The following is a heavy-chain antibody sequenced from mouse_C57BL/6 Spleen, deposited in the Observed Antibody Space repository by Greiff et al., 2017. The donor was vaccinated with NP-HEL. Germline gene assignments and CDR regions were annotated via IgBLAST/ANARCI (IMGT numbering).Heavy chain of an antibody. CDR3: ARPSDSSGDFDY. CDR2: ISSGGSYT. J-gene: IGHJ2*01. Sequence: EVHLVESGGDLVKPGGSLKLSCAASGFTFSSYGMSWVRQTPDKRLEWVATISSGGSYTYYPDSVKGRFTISRDNAKNTLYLQMSSLKSEDTAMYYCARPSDSSGDFDYWGQGTTLTVSS. D-gene: IGHD3-2*02. CDR1: GFTFSSYG. V-gene: IGHV5-6*01.